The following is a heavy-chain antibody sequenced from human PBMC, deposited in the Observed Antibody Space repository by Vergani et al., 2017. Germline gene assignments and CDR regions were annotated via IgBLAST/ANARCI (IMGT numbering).Heavy chain of an antibody. V-gene: IGHV3-48*01. J-gene: IGHJ4*02. Sequence: EVQLVESGGGLVQPGGSLRLSCAASGFTFSSYSMNWVRQAPGKGLEWVSYISSSSSTIYYADSVKGRFTISRDNAKNSLYLQMNSLRAEDTAVYYCARDSFDSSGYLFDYWGQGTLVTVSS. D-gene: IGHD3-22*01. CDR1: GFTFSSYS. CDR3: ARDSFDSSGYLFDY. CDR2: ISSSSSTI.